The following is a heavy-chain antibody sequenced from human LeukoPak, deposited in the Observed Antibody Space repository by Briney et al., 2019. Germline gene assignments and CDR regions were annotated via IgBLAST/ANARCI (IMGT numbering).Heavy chain of an antibody. CDR1: GYTFTSYG. CDR2: ISAYNGNT. D-gene: IGHD3-22*01. J-gene: IGHJ4*02. V-gene: IGHV1-18*01. Sequence: ASVKVSCKASGYTFTSYGISWVRQAPGQGLEWMGWISAYNGNTNYAQKLQGRVTMTTDTSTSTAYMELRSLRSDDTAVYYCARDAHYDSSGYHVYWGQGTLVTVSS. CDR3: ARDAHYDSSGYHVY.